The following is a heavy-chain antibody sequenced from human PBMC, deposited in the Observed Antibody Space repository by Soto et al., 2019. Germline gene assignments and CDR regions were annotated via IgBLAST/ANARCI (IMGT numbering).Heavy chain of an antibody. Sequence: ASVKVSCNASGYTFTSNSIGWVRQAPGQGLEWMGCINVYNGNTKYAQQLQGRVTLTTDTSTSTAYMDLRSLRSDDTAVYYCARISSASIGWLPYXWGQVTLVTVSX. J-gene: IGHJ4*02. CDR3: ARISSASIGWLPYX. CDR1: GYTFTSNS. D-gene: IGHD2-2*01. V-gene: IGHV1-18*04. CDR2: INVYNGNT.